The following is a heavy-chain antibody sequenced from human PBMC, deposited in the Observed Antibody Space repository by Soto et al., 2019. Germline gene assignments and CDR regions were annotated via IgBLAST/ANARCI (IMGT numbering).Heavy chain of an antibody. V-gene: IGHV4-34*01. J-gene: IGHJ5*02. CDR3: ARQARSYFGPGWFDT. CDR1: GGSFSGYY. Sequence: PSETLSLTCAVYGGSFSGYYLTWIRQPPGTGLEWIGEINHSGSTNYNPSLKSRVTISVDTSKNQFSLKLTSVTAADTAVYHCARQARSYFGPGWFDTWGQGALVTVSS. D-gene: IGHD3-10*01. CDR2: INHSGST.